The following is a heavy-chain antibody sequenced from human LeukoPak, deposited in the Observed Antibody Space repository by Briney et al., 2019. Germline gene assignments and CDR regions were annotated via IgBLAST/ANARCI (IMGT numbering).Heavy chain of an antibody. CDR1: GYTFTSYG. V-gene: IGHV1-69*05. Sequence: SVKVSCKASGYTFTSYGISWVRQAPGQGLEWMGGIIPIFGTANYAQKFQGRVTITTDESTSTAYMELSSLRSEDTAVYYCARDRDLWAERAGIAAAGTDAAFDPWGQGTLVTVSS. J-gene: IGHJ5*02. CDR3: ARDRDLWAERAGIAAAGTDAAFDP. D-gene: IGHD6-13*01. CDR2: IIPIFGTA.